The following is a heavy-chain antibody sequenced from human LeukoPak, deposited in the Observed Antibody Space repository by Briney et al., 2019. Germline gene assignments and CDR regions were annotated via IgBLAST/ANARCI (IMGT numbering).Heavy chain of an antibody. Sequence: GGSLRLSCAASGFTFSSYGMHWVRQAPGKGLEWVAFIQYDGSNKYSADSVKGRFTISRDTSKNTLYLQMNSLRAEDTAVYYCAKDPVPDCLNTRCYYFDSWGQGTLVTVSS. D-gene: IGHD2-2*01. CDR1: GFTFSSYG. CDR2: IQYDGSNK. CDR3: AKDPVPDCLNTRCYYFDS. V-gene: IGHV3-30*02. J-gene: IGHJ4*02.